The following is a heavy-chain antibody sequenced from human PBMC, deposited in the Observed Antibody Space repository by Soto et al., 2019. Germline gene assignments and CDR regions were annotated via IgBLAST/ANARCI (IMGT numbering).Heavy chain of an antibody. CDR1: GFTFSSYA. Sequence: EVQLLASGGGLVQPGGSLRLSCAASGFTFSSYAMSWVRQAPGKGLEWDSAISGSGGSTYYADSVKGRFTISRDNSKNTLYLQMNSLRAEDTAVYYCAKSLLAYCGGDCYSVDAFDIWGQGTMVTVSS. V-gene: IGHV3-23*01. CDR3: AKSLLAYCGGDCYSVDAFDI. CDR2: ISGSGGST. D-gene: IGHD2-21*02. J-gene: IGHJ3*02.